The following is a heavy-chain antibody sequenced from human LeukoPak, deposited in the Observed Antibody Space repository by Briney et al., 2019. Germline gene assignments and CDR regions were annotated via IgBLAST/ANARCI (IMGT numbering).Heavy chain of an antibody. J-gene: IGHJ3*02. V-gene: IGHV4-59*11. D-gene: IGHD3-16*01. CDR2: IYYSGST. Sequence: TSETLSLTRTVSGGPLSSLQWICIRQPPGKGLEWIGYIYYSGSTNYNPSLKSRVTISVDTSKNQFSLKLSSVTAADTAVYYCARSVREMMDAFDIWGQGTMVTVSS. CDR1: GGPLSSLQ. CDR3: ARSVREMMDAFDI.